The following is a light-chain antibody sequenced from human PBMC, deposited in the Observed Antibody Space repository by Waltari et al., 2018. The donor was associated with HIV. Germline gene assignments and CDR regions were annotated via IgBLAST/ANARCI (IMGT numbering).Light chain of an antibody. Sequence: DIQMTQSPSSLSASVGDRVTITCRASQSISSYLNWYQQKPGKAPKLLIYAASSLQSGVPSRFSGSGSGTDFTLTISSLQPEDFATYYCQQSYSNPRRFTFGPGTKVDIK. CDR1: QSISSY. V-gene: IGKV1-39*01. CDR3: QQSYSNPRRFT. CDR2: AAS. J-gene: IGKJ3*01.